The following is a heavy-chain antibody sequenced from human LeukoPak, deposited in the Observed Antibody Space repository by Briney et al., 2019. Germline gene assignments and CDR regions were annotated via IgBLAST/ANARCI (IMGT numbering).Heavy chain of an antibody. CDR2: IWYDGSDK. V-gene: IGHV3-33*01. CDR1: GFTFSNYG. CDR3: ARPVVLGAYLRGAYYFDS. Sequence: PGGSLRLSCAASGFTFSNYGMHWVRQAPGKGLEWVAVIWYDGSDKYHADSVKGRFTISRDNSKNTLYLQMNSLRVGDTAVYYCARPVVLGAYLRGAYYFDSWGQGTLVTVSS. J-gene: IGHJ4*02. D-gene: IGHD3-16*01.